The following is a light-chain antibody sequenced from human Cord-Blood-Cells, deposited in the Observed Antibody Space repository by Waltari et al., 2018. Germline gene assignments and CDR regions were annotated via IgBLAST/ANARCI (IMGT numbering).Light chain of an antibody. J-gene: IGLJ1*01. Sequence: QSALTQPASVSGSPGQSITISCTGTSSDVGGYNYVSWYQQHPGKAPKLMIYEVSNRPPGVTNRFSGSKSGNAAPLTISGLQAEDEADYYCSSYTSSSTDVFGTGTKVTVL. V-gene: IGLV2-14*01. CDR1: SSDVGGYNY. CDR2: EVS. CDR3: SSYTSSSTDV.